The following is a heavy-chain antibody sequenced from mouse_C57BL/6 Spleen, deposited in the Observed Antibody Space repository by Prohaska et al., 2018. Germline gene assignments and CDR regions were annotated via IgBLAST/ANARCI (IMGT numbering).Heavy chain of an antibody. CDR2: INPNNGGT. Sequence: HGKSLEWIGYINPNNGGTSYNQKFKGKATLTVNKSSSTAYMELRSLTSEDSAVYYCARRRYGKGFDYWGQGTTLTVSS. D-gene: IGHD2-10*02. CDR3: ARRRYGKGFDY. V-gene: IGHV1-22*01. J-gene: IGHJ2*01.